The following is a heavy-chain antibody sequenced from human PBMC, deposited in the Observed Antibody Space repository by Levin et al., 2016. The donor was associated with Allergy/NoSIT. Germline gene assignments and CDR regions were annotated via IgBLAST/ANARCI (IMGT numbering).Heavy chain of an antibody. V-gene: IGHV4-59*01. D-gene: IGHD6-13*01. CDR3: ARAGYSSSWYTSFDY. Sequence: SETLSLTCTVSGGSISSYYWSWIRQPPGKGLEWIGYIYYSGSTNYNPSLKSRVTISVDTSKNQFSLKLSSVTAADTAVYYCARAGYSSSWYTSFDYWGQGTLVTVSS. J-gene: IGHJ4*02. CDR1: GGSISSYY. CDR2: IYYSGST.